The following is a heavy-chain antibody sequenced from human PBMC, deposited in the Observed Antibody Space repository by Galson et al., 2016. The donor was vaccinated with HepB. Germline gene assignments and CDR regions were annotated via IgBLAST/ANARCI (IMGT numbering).Heavy chain of an antibody. CDR1: GFTFSSYA. J-gene: IGHJ3*02. V-gene: IGHV3-23*01. CDR2: ISGSGGST. CDR3: AKEGRDILTGYYNGDAFDI. Sequence: SLRLSCAASGFTFSSYAMSWVRQAPGKGLEWVSAISGSGGSTYYADSVKGRFTISRDNSKNTLYLQMNSLRAEDTAVHYCAKEGRDILTGYYNGDAFDIWGQGTMVTVSS. D-gene: IGHD3-9*01.